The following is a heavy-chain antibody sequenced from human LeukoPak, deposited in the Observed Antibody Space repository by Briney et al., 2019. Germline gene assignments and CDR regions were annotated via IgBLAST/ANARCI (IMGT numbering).Heavy chain of an antibody. D-gene: IGHD3-22*01. CDR3: ARDGDYDSSGYKIDY. Sequence: SETLSLTCAVYGGSFSGYYWSWIRQPPGKGLEWIGEINHSGSTNYNPSLKSRVTISVDTSKNQFSLKLGSVTAADTAVYYCARDGDYDSSGYKIDYWGQGTLVTVSS. CDR1: GGSFSGYY. J-gene: IGHJ4*02. V-gene: IGHV4-34*01. CDR2: INHSGST.